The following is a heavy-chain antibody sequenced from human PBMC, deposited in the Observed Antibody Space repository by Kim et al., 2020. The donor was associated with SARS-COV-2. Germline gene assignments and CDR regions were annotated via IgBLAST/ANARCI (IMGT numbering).Heavy chain of an antibody. Sequence: SETLSLTCTVSGAFINSNSYYWGWIRQPPEKGLEWIGSIYYTGSTYYNPSLKSRVTISVDTSKNQFSLKLTPVTAADTAVYYCASHDYFGSGSYYLLDPWGQGTLVTVSS. CDR2: IYYTGST. D-gene: IGHD3-10*01. CDR3: ASHDYFGSGSYYLLDP. CDR1: GAFINSNSYY. J-gene: IGHJ5*01. V-gene: IGHV4-39*07.